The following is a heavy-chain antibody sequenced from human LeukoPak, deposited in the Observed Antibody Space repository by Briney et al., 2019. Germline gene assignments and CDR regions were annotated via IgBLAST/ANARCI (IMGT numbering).Heavy chain of an antibody. V-gene: IGHV3-30*02. J-gene: IGHJ4*02. Sequence: PGGSLRLSCAASGFTFSSYGMHGVRQAPPKGLAGVAFIRYDGSDNYYGDSVKGRFTLSRDTSKNTLYLQMHSLRDDYTAVYFFATLQGYHSLTGYYQIDYWGQGTLVTVSS. D-gene: IGHD3-9*01. CDR1: GFTFSSYG. CDR2: IRYDGSDN. CDR3: ATLQGYHSLTGYYQIDY.